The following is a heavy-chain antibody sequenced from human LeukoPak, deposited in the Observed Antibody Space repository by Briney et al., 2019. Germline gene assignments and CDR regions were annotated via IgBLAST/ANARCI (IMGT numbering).Heavy chain of an antibody. CDR3: ATLGGNGYYYMDV. Sequence: PSETLSLTCAVYGGSFSGYYWSWIRQPPGKGLEWIGEIYHGGSTNYNSSLKSRVTISIDTSKNQFSLKLSSVTAADTAVYYCATLGGNGYYYMDVWGKGTTVTISS. V-gene: IGHV4-34*01. J-gene: IGHJ6*03. D-gene: IGHD1-1*01. CDR2: IYHGGST. CDR1: GGSFSGYY.